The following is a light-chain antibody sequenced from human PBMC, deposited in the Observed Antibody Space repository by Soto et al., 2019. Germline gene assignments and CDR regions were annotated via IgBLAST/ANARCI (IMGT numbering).Light chain of an antibody. CDR1: QSISKW. J-gene: IGKJ2*01. CDR3: QQYNSS. CDR2: KAS. V-gene: IGKV1-5*03. Sequence: DIELTQSPSTPPASVGVRVTISCRASQSISKWLAWYRQKPGKAPKLLIYKASSFESGSPTRFSGSGSGTEFTLTINSLQPDDVATSYCQQYNSSFGQGTQVDIK.